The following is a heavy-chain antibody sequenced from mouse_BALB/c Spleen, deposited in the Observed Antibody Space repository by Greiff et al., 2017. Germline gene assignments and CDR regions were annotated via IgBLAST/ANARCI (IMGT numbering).Heavy chain of an antibody. CDR1: GYTFTSYW. V-gene: IGHV1-5*01. CDR3: TRGGYYGSSYWFAY. D-gene: IGHD1-1*01. J-gene: IGHJ3*01. Sequence: VQLQQSGTVLARPGASVKMSCKASGYTFTSYWMHWVNQRPGQGLEWIGAIYPGNSDTSYNQKFKGKAKLTAVTSTSTAYMELSSLTNEDSAVYYCTRGGYYGSSYWFAYWGQGTLVTVSA. CDR2: IYPGNSDT.